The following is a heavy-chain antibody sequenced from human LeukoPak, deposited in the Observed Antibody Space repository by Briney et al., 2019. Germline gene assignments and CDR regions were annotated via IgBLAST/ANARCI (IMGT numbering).Heavy chain of an antibody. V-gene: IGHV4-34*01. CDR1: GGSFSGYY. J-gene: IGHJ5*02. Sequence: KPPETLSLTCAVYGGSFSGYYWSWIRQPPGKGLEWIGEINHSGSTNYNPSLKSRVTISVDTSKNQFSLKLSSVTAADTAVYYCAREDRWGRWFDPWGQGTLVTVSS. CDR3: AREDRWGRWFDP. CDR2: INHSGST. D-gene: IGHD3-16*01.